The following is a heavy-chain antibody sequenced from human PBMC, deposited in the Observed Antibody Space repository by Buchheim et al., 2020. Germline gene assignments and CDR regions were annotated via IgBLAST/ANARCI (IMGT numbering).Heavy chain of an antibody. V-gene: IGHV5-51*01. Sequence: EVQLVQSGAEVREPGESLRISCKGSGYTFISYWIAWVRQMPGKGLEWMGIIYPGDSDTRYSPSFQGQVTISADKSINPAYPQWSSLKASDTAIYYCARQHCTDDSCYLSWFDPWGQGTL. CDR3: ARQHCTDDSCYLSWFDP. J-gene: IGHJ5*02. CDR1: GYTFISYW. CDR2: IYPGDSDT. D-gene: IGHD2-15*01.